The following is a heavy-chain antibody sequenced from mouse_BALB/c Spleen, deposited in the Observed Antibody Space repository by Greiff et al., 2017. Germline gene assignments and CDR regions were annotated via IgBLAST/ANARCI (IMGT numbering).Heavy chain of an antibody. D-gene: IGHD1-2*01. CDR2: INPSTGYT. Sequence: VQLVESGAELAKPGASVKMSCKASGYTFTSYWMHWVKQRPGQGLEWIGYINPSTGYTEYNQKFKDKATLTADKSSSTAYMQLSSLTSEDSAVYYCARSTALDYWGQGTTLTVSS. CDR1: GYTFTSYW. J-gene: IGHJ2*01. CDR3: ARSTALDY. V-gene: IGHV1-7*01.